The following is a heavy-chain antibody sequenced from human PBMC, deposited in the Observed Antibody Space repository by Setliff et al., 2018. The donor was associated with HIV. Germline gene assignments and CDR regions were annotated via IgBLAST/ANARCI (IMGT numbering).Heavy chain of an antibody. J-gene: IGHJ4*02. CDR3: AMSPYSSGLFDY. CDR1: GFTFSAYS. Sequence: GGSLRLSCAGSGFTFSAYSMNWVRQTPGKGLEWVAYISDTGNIVYYADSVKGRFTISRDNSKNTLYLQMNSLRAEDTAVYYCAMSPYSSGLFDYWGQGTLVTVSS. CDR2: ISDTGNIV. V-gene: IGHV3-48*01. D-gene: IGHD6-19*01.